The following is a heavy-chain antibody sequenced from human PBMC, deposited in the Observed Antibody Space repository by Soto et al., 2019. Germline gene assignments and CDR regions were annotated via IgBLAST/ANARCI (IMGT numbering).Heavy chain of an antibody. CDR3: ARGFTNAFENSGYYYRF. D-gene: IGHD3-22*01. Sequence: SETLSLTCAVYGGSFSGYHWTWIRQSPGKGLECIGEISHSGVTNCNRSFKSRVTMSIDTSKKQFSLNLSSVTAADTAVYYCARGFTNAFENSGYYYRFWGQGSPVTASS. CDR1: GGSFSGYH. V-gene: IGHV4-34*01. CDR2: ISHSGVT. J-gene: IGHJ4*02.